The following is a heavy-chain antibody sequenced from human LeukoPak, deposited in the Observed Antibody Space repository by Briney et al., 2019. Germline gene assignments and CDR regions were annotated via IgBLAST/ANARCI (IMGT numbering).Heavy chain of an antibody. CDR3: AKRGDFWSGNPHYFDY. Sequence: GGSLRLSCAASGFTFSSYAMSWVRQAPGKGLEWVSAISGSGGSTYYEDSVKGRFTISRDNSKNTLYLQMNSLRAEDTAVYYCAKRGDFWSGNPHYFDYWGQGTLVTVSS. V-gene: IGHV3-23*01. CDR1: GFTFSSYA. CDR2: ISGSGGST. D-gene: IGHD3-3*01. J-gene: IGHJ4*02.